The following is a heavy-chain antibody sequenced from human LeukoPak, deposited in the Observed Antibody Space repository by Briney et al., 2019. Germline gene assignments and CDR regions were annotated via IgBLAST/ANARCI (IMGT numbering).Heavy chain of an antibody. CDR2: IKQDGSEK. V-gene: IGHV3-7*01. Sequence: GGSLRLSCAASGFTFSSYWMSWLRQAPGKGLEWVANIKQDGSEKYYVDSVKGRFTISRDNAKNSLYLQMNSLRAEDTAVYYCARDSYDFWSGYYIDYWGQGTLVTVSS. CDR1: GFTFSSYW. CDR3: ARDSYDFWSGYYIDY. D-gene: IGHD3-3*01. J-gene: IGHJ4*02.